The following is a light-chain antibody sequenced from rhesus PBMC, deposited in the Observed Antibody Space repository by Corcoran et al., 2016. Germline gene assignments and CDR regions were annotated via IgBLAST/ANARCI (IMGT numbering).Light chain of an antibody. J-gene: IGKJ4*01. CDR3: QQYDDLPLT. CDR1: ENVNNY. V-gene: IGKV1-74*01. Sequence: DIQMTQSPSSLSASVGDRVTITCRASENVNNYLNWYQQKPGKAPKLLIYKASTLQRGVPSRFSGRGSGTDYTFTISSLQPEDVATYYCQQYDDLPLTFGGGTKVEIK. CDR2: KAS.